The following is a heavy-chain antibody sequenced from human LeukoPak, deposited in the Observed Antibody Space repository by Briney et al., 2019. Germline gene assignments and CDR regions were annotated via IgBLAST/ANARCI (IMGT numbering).Heavy chain of an antibody. D-gene: IGHD6-19*01. V-gene: IGHV1-18*01. J-gene: IGHJ4*02. CDR3: ARAVAGTGFDY. CDR1: GYTFTSYG. CDR2: ISAYNGNT. Sequence: GASVKVSCKASGYTFTSYGISWVRQAPGQGLEWMGWISAYNGNTNYAQKLQGRVTMTTDTSTSTAYKELRSLRSDDTAVYYCARAVAGTGFDYWGQGTLVTVSS.